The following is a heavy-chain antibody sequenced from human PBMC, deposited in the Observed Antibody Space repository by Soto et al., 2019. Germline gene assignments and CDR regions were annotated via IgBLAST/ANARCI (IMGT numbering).Heavy chain of an antibody. V-gene: IGHV4-34*01. J-gene: IGHJ6*02. CDR3: ARGRYGMDV. CDR1: GGSFSGYY. Sequence: SETLSLTCAVYGGSFSGYYWSWIRQPPGKGLEWIGEINHSRSTNYNPSLKSRVTISVDTSKNQFSLKLSSVTAADTAVYYCARGRYGMDVWGQGTTVTVSS. CDR2: INHSRST.